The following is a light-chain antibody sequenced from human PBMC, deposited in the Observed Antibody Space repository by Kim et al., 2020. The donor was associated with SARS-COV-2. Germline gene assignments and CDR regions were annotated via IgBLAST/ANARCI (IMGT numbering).Light chain of an antibody. CDR3: HQYDMSPFT. V-gene: IGKV3-20*01. J-gene: IGKJ2*01. CDR1: QRLNSGY. CDR2: GAS. Sequence: LSPGERGTLACRTSQRLNSGYLAWYQQMAGQPPRLLSYGASRRAVGIPDRFSGSGSGTDFTLTISRLDPEDFSVYYCHQYDMSPFTFGQGTKLEI.